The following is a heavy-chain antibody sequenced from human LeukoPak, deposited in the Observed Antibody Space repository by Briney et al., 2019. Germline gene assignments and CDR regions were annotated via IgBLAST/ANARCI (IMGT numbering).Heavy chain of an antibody. CDR3: VRGSTLRHYQY. CDR2: IYYSGST. V-gene: IGHV4-39*01. CDR1: GGSISSTTYY. D-gene: IGHD3-16*01. Sequence: SETLSLTCTVPGGSISSTTYYWGWIRRPPGKGLEWIGSIYYSGSTYYNPSLKSRVTVSVDTSKNQFSLNLSSVTAADTAVYYCVRGSTLRHYQYWGQGTLVTVSS. J-gene: IGHJ4*02.